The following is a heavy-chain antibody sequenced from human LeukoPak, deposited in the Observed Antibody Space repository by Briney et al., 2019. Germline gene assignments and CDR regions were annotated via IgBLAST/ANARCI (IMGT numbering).Heavy chain of an antibody. J-gene: IGHJ6*03. V-gene: IGHV1-46*01. D-gene: IGHD3-10*01. CDR3: ARARGSGSYYGHDYYYYYMDV. CDR2: INPSSGST. CDR1: GYTFTTDY. Sequence: ASVKVSCKASGYTFTTDYIHWVRQAPGQGLEWMGIINPSSGSTTYAQKFQGRVIMTGDTSTSTVYMELRSLRSEDTAVYYCARARGSGSYYGHDYYYYYMDVWGQGTTVTASS.